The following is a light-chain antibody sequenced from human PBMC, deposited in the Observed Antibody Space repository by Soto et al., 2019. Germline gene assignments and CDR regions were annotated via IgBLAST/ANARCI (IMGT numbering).Light chain of an antibody. V-gene: IGLV2-14*01. CDR3: SSYTTSSTRV. CDR1: SSDVGFYNY. CDR2: EVS. Sequence: QSALTQHASVSGSPGQSIAISCTGSSSDVGFYNYVSWYQQHPGEVPKLIIFEVSNRPSGVSNRFSGSKSGNMASLTISGRQAEDEAAYYCSSYTTSSTRVFGTGTKLTVL. J-gene: IGLJ1*01.